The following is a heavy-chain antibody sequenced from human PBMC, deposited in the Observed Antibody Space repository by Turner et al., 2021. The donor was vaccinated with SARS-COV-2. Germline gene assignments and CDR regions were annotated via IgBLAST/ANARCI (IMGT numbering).Heavy chain of an antibody. CDR3: ARGIKGVLMSGSYYYYGMDV. CDR2: INHSGST. V-gene: IGHV4-34*01. CDR1: AGSFSGYY. D-gene: IGHD1-26*01. J-gene: IGHJ6*02. Sequence: QVQLQRWGAGLLQPSATLSLTCPVCAGSFSGYYWSWIRQPPGEGLGWIGEINHSGSTNYNPSLKSRVTISVDTSKNQFSLKLSSVTAADTAVYYCARGIKGVLMSGSYYYYGMDVWGQGTTVTVSS.